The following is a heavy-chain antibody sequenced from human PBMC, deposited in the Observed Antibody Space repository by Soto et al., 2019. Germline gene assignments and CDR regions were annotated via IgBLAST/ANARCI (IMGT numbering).Heavy chain of an antibody. CDR1: GYTFIRYG. D-gene: IGHD3-16*01. CDR2: ISPYNDYT. J-gene: IGHJ6*02. Sequence: QVRLVQSPSEVKKPGASVKVSCKTSGYTFIRYGITWVRQAPGQGLEWMGWISPYNDYTKYAQKFQGRVTMTADTSTKTVYLELRRRTYDDTAVYYCAREGVCHALWGRVSYYGLGVWGQGTTGSVSS. V-gene: IGHV1-18*01. CDR3: AREGVCHALWGRVSYYGLGV.